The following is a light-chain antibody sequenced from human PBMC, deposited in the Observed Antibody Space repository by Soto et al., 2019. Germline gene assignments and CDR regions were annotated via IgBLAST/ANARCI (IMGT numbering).Light chain of an antibody. J-gene: IGKJ2*01. CDR2: KAS. V-gene: IGKV2-30*01. Sequence: DVVVTQSPLSLPVTPGQPASISCRSSQNLVSSDGSTCLHWFQQRPGQSPRRLISKASNRDSGVPDRFSGRGSGNDFILKIRRVEVEDVGIYYRMQYIQWPHTFGQGTKLEIK. CDR1: QNLVSSDGSTC. CDR3: MQYIQWPHT.